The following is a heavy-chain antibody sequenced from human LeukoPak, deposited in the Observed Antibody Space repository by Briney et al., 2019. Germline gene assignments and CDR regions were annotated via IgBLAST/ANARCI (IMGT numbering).Heavy chain of an antibody. CDR2: MNPNSGDS. CDR1: GYTFTGYY. V-gene: IGHV1-8*02. J-gene: IGHJ4*02. D-gene: IGHD4-17*01. CDR3: ARFSPDENHGDYAFDY. Sequence: GASVKVSCKASGYTFTGYYMHWVRQAPGQGLQWIGWMNPNSGDSGYAQELQGRVTMTRDTSISTAYTELSSLTSEDTALYFCARFSPDENHGDYAFDYWGQGTPVTVSS.